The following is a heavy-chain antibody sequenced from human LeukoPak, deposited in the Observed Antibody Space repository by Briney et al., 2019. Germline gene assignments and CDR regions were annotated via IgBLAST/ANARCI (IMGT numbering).Heavy chain of an antibody. D-gene: IGHD6-19*01. CDR1: GGSISSYY. CDR2: IYYSGST. CDR3: ARRSSGWYRPYYFDY. J-gene: IGHJ4*02. V-gene: IGHV4-59*01. Sequence: PSETLSLTCTVSGGSISSYYWSWIRQPPGKGLEWIGYIYYSGSTNYNPSLKSRVTISVDTSKNQFSLKLSSVTAADTAVYYCARRSSGWYRPYYFDYWGQGTLVTVSS.